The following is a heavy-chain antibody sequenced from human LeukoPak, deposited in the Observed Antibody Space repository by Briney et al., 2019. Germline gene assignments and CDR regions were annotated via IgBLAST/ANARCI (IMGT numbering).Heavy chain of an antibody. D-gene: IGHD3-3*01. CDR2: ISYDGSNK. CDR3: ARDTIAHNNWFDP. J-gene: IGHJ5*02. V-gene: IGHV3-30*04. CDR1: GFTFSSYA. Sequence: GGSLRLSCAASGFTFSSYAMHWVRQAPGKGLEWVAVISYDGSNKYYADSVKGRFTISRDNSKNTLYLQMNSLRAEDTAVYYCARDTIAHNNWFDPWGQGTLVTVSS.